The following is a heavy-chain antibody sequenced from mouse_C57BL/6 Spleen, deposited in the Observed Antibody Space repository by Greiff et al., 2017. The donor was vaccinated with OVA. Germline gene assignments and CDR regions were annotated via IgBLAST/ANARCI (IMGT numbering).Heavy chain of an antibody. CDR1: GYTFTSYW. CDR3: ARREQLGLDY. D-gene: IGHD4-1*02. Sequence: QVHVKQPGAELVKPGASVKLSCKASGYTFTSYWMQWVKQRPGQGLEWIGEIDPSDSYTNYNQKFKGKATLTVDTSSSTAYMQLSRLTSEDSAVYYCARREQLGLDYWGQGTTLTVSS. V-gene: IGHV1-50*01. CDR2: IDPSDSYT. J-gene: IGHJ2*01.